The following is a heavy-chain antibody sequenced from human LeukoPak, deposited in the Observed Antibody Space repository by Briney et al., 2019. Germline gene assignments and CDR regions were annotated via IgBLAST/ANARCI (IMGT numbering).Heavy chain of an antibody. CDR1: GGSISSYY. J-gene: IGHJ6*02. V-gene: IGHV4-59*01. CDR2: IYYSGST. CDR3: ARSYDIFASYYYYYGMDV. Sequence: NASEALSLTCTVSGGSISSYYWSWIRQPPGKGLEWIGYIYYSGSTNYNPSLKSRVTISVDTSKNQFSLKLSSVTAADTAVYYCARSYDIFASYYYYYGMDVWGQGTTVTVSS. D-gene: IGHD3-9*01.